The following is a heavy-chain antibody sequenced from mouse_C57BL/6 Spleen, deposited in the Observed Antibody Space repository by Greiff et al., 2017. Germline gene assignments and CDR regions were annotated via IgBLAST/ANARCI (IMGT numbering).Heavy chain of an antibody. D-gene: IGHD1-1*01. Sequence: EVQLQQSGPELVKPGASVKISCKASGYTFTDYYMNWVKQSHGKSLEWIGDINPNNGGTSYHQKFKGKATLTVDKSSSTAYMELRSLTSEDSAVYYCARGDYNVGAMDYWGQGTSVTVSA. CDR2: INPNNGGT. J-gene: IGHJ4*01. CDR3: ARGDYNVGAMDY. CDR1: GYTFTDYY. V-gene: IGHV1-26*01.